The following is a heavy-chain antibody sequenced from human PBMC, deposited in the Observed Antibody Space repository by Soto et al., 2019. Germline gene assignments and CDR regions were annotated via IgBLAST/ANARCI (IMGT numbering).Heavy chain of an antibody. CDR3: ARDSWTLIAAAGTAERYFDY. V-gene: IGHV4-34*01. CDR2: INHSGST. CDR1: GGSFSGYY. Sequence: SETLSLTCAVYGGSFSGYYWSWIRQPPGKGLEWIGEINHSGSTNYNPSLKSRVTISVDTSKNQFSLKLSSVTAADTAVYYCARDSWTLIAAAGTAERYFDYWGQGTLVTVSS. D-gene: IGHD6-13*01. J-gene: IGHJ4*02.